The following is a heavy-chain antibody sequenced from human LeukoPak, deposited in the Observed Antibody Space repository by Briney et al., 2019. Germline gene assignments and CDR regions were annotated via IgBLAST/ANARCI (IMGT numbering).Heavy chain of an antibody. J-gene: IGHJ4*02. CDR2: SASDGSST. V-gene: IGHV3-74*01. CDR1: GFTFSSYW. CDR3: ARGRPHGNDY. Sequence: GGSLRLSCAASGFTFSSYWMNWVRQAPGKGLVWVSRSASDGSSTTYADSVKGRFSISRDNAKNALYLQMNSLRVEDTAVYYCARGRPHGNDYWGQGTLVTVSS. D-gene: IGHD4-23*01.